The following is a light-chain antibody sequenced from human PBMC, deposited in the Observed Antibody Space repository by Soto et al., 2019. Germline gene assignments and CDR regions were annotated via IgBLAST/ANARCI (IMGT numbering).Light chain of an antibody. J-gene: IGLJ2*01. CDR2: EVS. V-gene: IGLV2-8*01. CDR3: SSYAGSNSFV. Sequence: QSALTQPPSASGSPGQSVTISCTGTSSDVGDYNYVSWYQQHPGKAPKVMIYEVSKRPSGVPDRFSGSKSGNTASLIVSGLQAEDEADYYCSSYAGSNSFVFGGGTQLTVL. CDR1: SSDVGDYNY.